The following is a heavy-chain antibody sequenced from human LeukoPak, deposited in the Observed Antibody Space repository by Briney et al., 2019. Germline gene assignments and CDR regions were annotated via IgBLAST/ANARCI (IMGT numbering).Heavy chain of an antibody. D-gene: IGHD3-3*01. V-gene: IGHV3-23*01. Sequence: GGSLRLSCAASGFTFSSYAMSWVRQAPGKGLEWVSAISGSGGSTFYADSVKGRFTISRDTSKNTLLLQMNSLRADDTALYFCARRLSLRFDAFAVWGPGTVVTVSS. J-gene: IGHJ3*01. CDR2: ISGSGGST. CDR1: GFTFSSYA. CDR3: ARRLSLRFDAFAV.